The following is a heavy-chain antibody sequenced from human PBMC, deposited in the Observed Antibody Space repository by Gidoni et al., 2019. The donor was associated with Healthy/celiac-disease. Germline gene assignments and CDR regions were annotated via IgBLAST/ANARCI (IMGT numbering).Heavy chain of an antibody. CDR3: TTGPWYCSSTSCYESLFDY. CDR1: GFTFSTAL. D-gene: IGHD2-2*01. Sequence: EVQLVESGGGLVKPGGSLILSCAASGFTFSTALMSWVRQAPGKGLEWVGRIKSKTDGGTTDYAAPVKGRFTISRDDSKNTLYLQMNSLKTEDTAVYYCTTGPWYCSSTSCYESLFDYWGQGTLVTVSS. J-gene: IGHJ4*02. CDR2: IKSKTDGGTT. V-gene: IGHV3-15*01.